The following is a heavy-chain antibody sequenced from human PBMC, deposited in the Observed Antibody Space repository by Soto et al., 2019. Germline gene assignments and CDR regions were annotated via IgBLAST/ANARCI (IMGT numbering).Heavy chain of an antibody. V-gene: IGHV1-18*01. CDR1: GYTFTSYG. Sequence: QVQLVQSGAEVKKPGASVKVSCKASGYTFTSYGISWVRQAPGQGLEWMGWISAYNGNTNYAQKLQGRVTMTTDTSTSTAYMEMRSLRSDDTAVYYCARTFSPVAAVAGDAEYFQHWGQGTLVTVSS. CDR2: ISAYNGNT. J-gene: IGHJ1*01. CDR3: ARTFSPVAAVAGDAEYFQH. D-gene: IGHD6-19*01.